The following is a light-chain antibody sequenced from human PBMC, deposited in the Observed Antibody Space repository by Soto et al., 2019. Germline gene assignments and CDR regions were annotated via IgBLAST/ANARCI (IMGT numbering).Light chain of an antibody. CDR3: QRGDT. J-gene: IGKJ5*01. Sequence: EIVLTQSPATLSFSPGEGATLSCRASQSVNINLAWYQQKPGQSPRLLIYDASNRATGIPARFSGSGSGTDFTLTISRLEPEDFAVYYCQRGDTFGQGTRLEIK. CDR1: QSVNIN. CDR2: DAS. V-gene: IGKV3-11*01.